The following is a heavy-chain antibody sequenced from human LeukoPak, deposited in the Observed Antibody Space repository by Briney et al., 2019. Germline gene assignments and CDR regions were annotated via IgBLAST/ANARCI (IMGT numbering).Heavy chain of an antibody. J-gene: IGHJ4*02. V-gene: IGHV4-39*01. Sequence: SETLSLTCSVSGGSISSSSYYWGWIRQPPGKGLEWIGTIYYSGGTYYNPSLTSRVTISIDTSKNQFSLRLSSLTPADTALYYCARQSYDDRPFDYWGQGALVTVSS. CDR1: GGSISSSSYY. CDR2: IYYSGGT. CDR3: ARQSYDDRPFDY. D-gene: IGHD3-10*01.